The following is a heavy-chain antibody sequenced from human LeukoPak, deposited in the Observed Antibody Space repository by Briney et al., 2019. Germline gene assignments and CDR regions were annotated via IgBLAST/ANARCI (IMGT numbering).Heavy chain of an antibody. CDR3: AKEEYSGSLLTLDY. J-gene: IGHJ4*02. Sequence: ETLSLTCTVSGGSISSYYWSWIRQPPGKGLEWVSAISGSDGSTYYADSVKGRFTISRDNSKNTLYLQLNSLRAEDTAVYYCAKEEYSGSLLTLDYWGQGTLVTVSS. V-gene: IGHV3-23*01. D-gene: IGHD1-26*01. CDR2: ISGSDGST. CDR1: GGSISSYY.